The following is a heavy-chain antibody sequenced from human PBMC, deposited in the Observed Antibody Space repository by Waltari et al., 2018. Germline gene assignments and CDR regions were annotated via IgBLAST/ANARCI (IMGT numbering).Heavy chain of an antibody. J-gene: IGHJ4*02. CDR3: ATRPHSSGRDVYYGVFDY. Sequence: EVHLMESGGGLGKPGGPMRLSCRGSGFPFSTFWEPWVRQVLGKGLGWVANIKQDGSEKYYVDSVKGRFTISRDNAKNSLYLQMNSLGAEDTAVYYCATRPHSSGRDVYYGVFDYWGRGTLVTVSS. V-gene: IGHV3-7*01. CDR2: IKQDGSEK. D-gene: IGHD2-21*01. CDR1: GFPFSTFW.